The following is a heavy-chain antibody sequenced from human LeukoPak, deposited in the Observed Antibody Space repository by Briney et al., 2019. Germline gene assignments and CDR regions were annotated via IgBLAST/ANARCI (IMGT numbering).Heavy chain of an antibody. V-gene: IGHV6-1*01. CDR3: GRETDFGVVTN. Sequence: SQTLSLTCAISGDSVSSNGASWNWIRQSPSRGLEWLGRTYYRSQQWHSDYAPSVKGRVTLNPDTSKNQFSLQLNSMTPEDTAVYYCGRETDFGVVTNWGQGTMVTVSS. J-gene: IGHJ4*02. D-gene: IGHD3-3*01. CDR1: GDSVSSNGAS. CDR2: TYYRSQQWHS.